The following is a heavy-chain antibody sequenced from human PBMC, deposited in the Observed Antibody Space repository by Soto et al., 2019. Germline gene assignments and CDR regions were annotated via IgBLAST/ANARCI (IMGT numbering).Heavy chain of an antibody. CDR3: VKPKYYYGSGSYPFDY. D-gene: IGHD3-10*01. CDR1: GFTFSSYA. J-gene: IGHJ4*02. V-gene: IGHV3-64D*06. Sequence: PGESLKISCAASGFTFSSYAMHWVRQAPGKGLEYVSAISSNGGSTYYADSVKGRFTISRDNSKNTLYLQMSSLRAEDTAVYYCVKPKYYYGSGSYPFDYWGQGTLVTVSS. CDR2: ISSNGGST.